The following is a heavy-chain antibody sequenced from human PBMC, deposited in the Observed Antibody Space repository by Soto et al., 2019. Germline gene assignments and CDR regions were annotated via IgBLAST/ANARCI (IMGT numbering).Heavy chain of an antibody. J-gene: IGHJ6*02. CDR2: ISTYNGDT. D-gene: IGHD3-9*01. Sequence: PSVKVSCKASGYTFSTYGISWVRQAPGQGLEWMGWISTYNGDTNYAQKVQGRVTMTADTSTTTAYMELRSLRSDDTAMYYCARDLLPYFDWRVQESDYYYYYGMDVWGQGTTVTVSS. V-gene: IGHV1-18*01. CDR1: GYTFSTYG. CDR3: ARDLLPYFDWRVQESDYYYYYGMDV.